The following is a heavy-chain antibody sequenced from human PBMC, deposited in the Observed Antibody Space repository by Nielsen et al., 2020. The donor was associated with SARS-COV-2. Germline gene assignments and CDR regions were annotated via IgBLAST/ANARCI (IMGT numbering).Heavy chain of an antibody. J-gene: IGHJ6*03. CDR3: ARTPYCSSTSCYLWADYYYYYYMDV. V-gene: IGHV3-11*04. D-gene: IGHD2-2*01. CDR2: ISSSGSTI. Sequence: WIRQPPGKGLEWVSYISSSGSTIYYADSVKGRFTISRDNAKNSLYLQMNSLRAEDTAVYYCARTPYCSSTSCYLWADYYYYYYMDVWGKGTTVTVSS.